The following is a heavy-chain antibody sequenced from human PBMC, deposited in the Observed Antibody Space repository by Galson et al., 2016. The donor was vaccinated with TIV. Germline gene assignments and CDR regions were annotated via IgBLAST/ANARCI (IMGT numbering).Heavy chain of an antibody. D-gene: IGHD3-10*01. CDR2: IDPTDSYT. J-gene: IGHJ5*02. CDR1: GYRFTSYW. CDR3: ARGVSSGSAWLDP. V-gene: IGHV5-10-1*01. Sequence: SGAEVKKPGESLRISCKGSGYRFTSYWINWVRQMPEKGLEWMGRIDPTDSYTNYSPSFQGHVTISADKSSTTAYLQWSSLKASDTAIYYCARGVSSGSAWLDPWGPGTPVTVSS.